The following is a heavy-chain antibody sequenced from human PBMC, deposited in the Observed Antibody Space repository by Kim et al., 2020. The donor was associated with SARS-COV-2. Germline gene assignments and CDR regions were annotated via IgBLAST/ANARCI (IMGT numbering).Heavy chain of an antibody. Sequence: GGSLRLSCGASGFTFSTADMHWVRQGTGKGLEWVSAIGGGGDTHYSDSVKGRFTISRENAKNSLFLQMDSLRAGDTAVYYCAREGKEGGGWNDWYLDLWGRGTLVTVSS. CDR2: IGGGGDT. J-gene: IGHJ2*01. CDR3: AREGKEGGGWNDWYLDL. CDR1: GFTFSTAD. D-gene: IGHD1-1*01. V-gene: IGHV3-13*04.